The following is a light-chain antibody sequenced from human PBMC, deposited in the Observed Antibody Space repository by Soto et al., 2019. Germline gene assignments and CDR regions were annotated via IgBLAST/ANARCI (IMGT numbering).Light chain of an antibody. CDR3: QSYDNSLSGFWV. CDR2: GNS. Sequence: QSVLTQPPSVSGAPGQRVTISCTGSSSNIGAGYHVHWYQQLPGTAPKLLIYGNSNRPSGVPDRFSGSKSGTSASLAITGRQAEDEADYYCQSYDNSLSGFWVFGGGTKLTVL. V-gene: IGLV1-40*01. J-gene: IGLJ3*02. CDR1: SSNIGAGYH.